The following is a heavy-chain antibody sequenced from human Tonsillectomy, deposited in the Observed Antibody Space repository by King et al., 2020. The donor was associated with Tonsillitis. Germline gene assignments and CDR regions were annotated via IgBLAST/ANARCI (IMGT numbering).Heavy chain of an antibody. D-gene: IGHD3-9*01. CDR1: GFTFSTYA. J-gene: IGHJ4*02. CDR2: VSDSGGRT. V-gene: IGHV3-23*04. Sequence: VQLVESGGGLVKPGGSLRLSCAASGFTFSTYAMSWVRQAPWKGLEWVSAVSDSGGRTFYADSVKGRFTISRDTSKNTLYLQMNSLRAEDTAVYFCAKHNYDILTAYDYWGQGTLVTVSS. CDR3: AKHNYDILTAYDY.